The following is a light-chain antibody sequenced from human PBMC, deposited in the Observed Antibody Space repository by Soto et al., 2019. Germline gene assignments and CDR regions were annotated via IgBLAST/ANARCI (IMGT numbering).Light chain of an antibody. CDR1: QNVYNN. CDR3: QQCRNWPLT. Sequence: EIVMTQSPATLSASPGEGATLSCKADQNVYNNLAWYQLRPGQPPLLFIYAASTRATGISARFSGSGYGTDFTLTISSLQSEDFAVYFCQQCRNWPLTFGGGTKVDIK. CDR2: AAS. V-gene: IGKV3-15*01. J-gene: IGKJ4*01.